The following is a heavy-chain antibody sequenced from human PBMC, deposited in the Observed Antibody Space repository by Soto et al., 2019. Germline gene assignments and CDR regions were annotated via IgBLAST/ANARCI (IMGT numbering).Heavy chain of an antibody. CDR1: GFAFSTYG. J-gene: IGHJ4*02. D-gene: IGHD3-9*01. CDR3: ASDLDWLLAFDY. CDR2: TWHDGSNK. Sequence: QVQLVESGGGVVQSGRSLRLSCAASGFAFSTYGMHWVRQAPGKGLEWVAMTWHDGSNKYYADSVKGRFTISSDNTKNTLYLQKKSLRAADTAVYYCASDLDWLLAFDYWGQGSLVTVSS. V-gene: IGHV3-33*01.